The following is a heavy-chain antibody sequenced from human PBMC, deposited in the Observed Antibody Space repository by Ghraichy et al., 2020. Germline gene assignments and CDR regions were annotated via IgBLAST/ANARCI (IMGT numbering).Heavy chain of an antibody. CDR3: AGHTHNSGFVY. J-gene: IGHJ4*02. V-gene: IGHV4-39*01. D-gene: IGHD3-22*01. Sequence: GSLRLSCTVSGGSISSSTYYWAWVRQPPGKGLEWIGSLDYSGNSHYTPSLRSRATISGDSSKMQFSLKLNSVSAADTAVYYCAGHTHNSGFVYWGQGTQVTVSS. CDR2: LDYSGNS. CDR1: GGSISSSTYY.